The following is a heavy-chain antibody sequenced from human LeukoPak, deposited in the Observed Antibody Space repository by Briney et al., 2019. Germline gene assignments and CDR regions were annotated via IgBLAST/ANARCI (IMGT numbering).Heavy chain of an antibody. CDR1: GFTFSDYY. CDR2: ISSSGSTI. V-gene: IGHV3-11*04. D-gene: IGHD3-3*01. Sequence: GGSLRLSCAASGFTFSDYYMSWIRQAAGEGLEWVSYISSSGSTIYYADSVKGRFTISRDNAKNSLYLQMNSLRAEDTAVYYCARDDFWSGYVYYMDVGGKGTTVTVSS. J-gene: IGHJ6*03. CDR3: ARDDFWSGYVYYMDV.